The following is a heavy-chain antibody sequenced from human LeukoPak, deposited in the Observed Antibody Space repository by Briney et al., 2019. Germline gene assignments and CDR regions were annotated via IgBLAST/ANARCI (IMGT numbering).Heavy chain of an antibody. CDR1: GDSVSNYSSA. CDR3: ARGVAAVGIDY. D-gene: IGHD6-13*01. CDR2: TYYRSQWYN. Sequence: SQTLSLTCAISGDSVSNYSSAWNWIRQPPSRGLEWLGRTYYRSQWYNDYAVSVQGRITINPDTSKNQFYLQLNSVAPEDTAVYYCARGVAAVGIDYWGQGTLVTVSS. V-gene: IGHV6-1*01. J-gene: IGHJ4*02.